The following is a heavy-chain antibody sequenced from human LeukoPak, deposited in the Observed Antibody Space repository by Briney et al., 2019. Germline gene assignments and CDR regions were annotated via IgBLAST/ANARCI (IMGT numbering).Heavy chain of an antibody. CDR1: GYTFTGYY. J-gene: IGHJ3*02. D-gene: IGHD3-10*01. Sequence: ASVKVSCKASGYTFTGYYMHWVRQAPGQGLEWMGWINPNSGGTNYAQKFQGRVTMTRDTSISTAYMELSRLRSDDTAVYYCARVGGAYYYGSGSEDAFDIWGQGTMVTVSS. CDR3: ARVGGAYYYGSGSEDAFDI. CDR2: INPNSGGT. V-gene: IGHV1-2*02.